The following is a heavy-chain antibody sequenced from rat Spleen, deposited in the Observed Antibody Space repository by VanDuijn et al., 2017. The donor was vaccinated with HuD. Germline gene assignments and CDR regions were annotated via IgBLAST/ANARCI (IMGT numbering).Heavy chain of an antibody. CDR2: ISYDGGST. J-gene: IGHJ2*01. CDR1: GFTFSDYY. D-gene: IGHD1-7*01. V-gene: IGHV5S10*01. Sequence: EVQLVESGGGLVQPGRSLKLSCAASGFTFSDYYMAWVRQAPKKGLEWVAYISYDGGSTYYRDSVKGRFTISRDNAESIVYLQMNSLKSEDTATYYCAVAGYGFWGQGVMVTVSS. CDR3: AVAGYGF.